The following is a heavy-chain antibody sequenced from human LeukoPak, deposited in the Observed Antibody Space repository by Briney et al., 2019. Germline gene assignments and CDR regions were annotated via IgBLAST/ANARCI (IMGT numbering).Heavy chain of an antibody. CDR3: AKDNGGDYYDSSGYYGGSAFDI. V-gene: IGHV3-23*01. CDR1: GFTFSSSA. CDR2: ITVSVVRT. Sequence: GGSLRLSCAASGFTFSSSAMSWVRQAPGKGLEWLSVITVSVVRTSYADSVKGRFTISRDNSKNTVYLQMNSLRGEDTAAYYCAKDNGGDYYDSSGYYGGSAFDIWGQGTMVTVSS. J-gene: IGHJ3*02. D-gene: IGHD3-22*01.